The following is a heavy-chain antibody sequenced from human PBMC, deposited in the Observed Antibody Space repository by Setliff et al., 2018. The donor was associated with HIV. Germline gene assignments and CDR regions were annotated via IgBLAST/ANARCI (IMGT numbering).Heavy chain of an antibody. CDR2: IIPSGST. V-gene: IGHV4-34*12. CDR1: GGSFSGYH. Sequence: PSETLSLTCAVYGGSFSGYHWNWIRQPPGKGLEWIGEIIPSGSTNYNPSLKSRVTISVDTSKNQFSLKLSSVTAADTAVYYCARRSGWSLDYWGQGTLVTVSS. J-gene: IGHJ4*02. D-gene: IGHD6-19*01. CDR3: ARRSGWSLDY.